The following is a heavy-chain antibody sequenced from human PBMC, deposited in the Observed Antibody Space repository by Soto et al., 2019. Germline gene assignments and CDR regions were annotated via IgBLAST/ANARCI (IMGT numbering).Heavy chain of an antibody. Sequence: QVQLVQSGAEVKKPGSSVKVSCKASGGTFSSYAISWVRQAPGQGLEWMGGIIPIFGTANYAQKFQGRVTITADESTSTAYMELSSLRSEDTAVYYCAVRDPGIQLSHGAFDIWGQGTMVTVSS. CDR3: AVRDPGIQLSHGAFDI. CDR1: GGTFSSYA. D-gene: IGHD5-18*01. J-gene: IGHJ3*02. CDR2: IIPIFGTA. V-gene: IGHV1-69*01.